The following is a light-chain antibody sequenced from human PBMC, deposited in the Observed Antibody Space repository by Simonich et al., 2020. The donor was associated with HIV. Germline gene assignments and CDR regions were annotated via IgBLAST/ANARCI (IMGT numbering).Light chain of an antibody. CDR3: AVWDDSLSGPV. J-gene: IGLJ3*02. CDR1: SSNIGSNY. CDR2: RNN. V-gene: IGLV1-47*01. Sequence: QSVLTQPPSASWTPGQRVTISCSGSSSNIGSNYVYWYQQLPGTAPKLLIYRNNHRPSGGPDPFSGSKSGTSASLAIRGLRSEDEAEYYCAVWDDSLSGPVFGGGTKLTVL.